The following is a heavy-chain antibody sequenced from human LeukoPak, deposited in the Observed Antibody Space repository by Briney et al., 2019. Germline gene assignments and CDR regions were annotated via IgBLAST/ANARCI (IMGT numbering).Heavy chain of an antibody. Sequence: GGSLRLSCVASGFTFDDYWMSWVRQAPGQGLEWVANINQDGSEKYYLDSAKGRFTISRDNSKNTLYLQMNSLRAEDTAVYYCAKLDSGSYSDYWGQGTLVTVSS. J-gene: IGHJ4*02. V-gene: IGHV3-7*03. CDR1: GFTFDDYW. D-gene: IGHD1-26*01. CDR3: AKLDSGSYSDY. CDR2: INQDGSEK.